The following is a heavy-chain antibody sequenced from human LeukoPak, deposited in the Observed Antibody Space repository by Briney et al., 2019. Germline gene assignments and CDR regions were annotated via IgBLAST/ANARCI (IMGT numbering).Heavy chain of an antibody. CDR1: GYTFTGYY. Sequence: GASVTVSCTASGYTFTGYYMHWVRQAPGQGLEWMGWINPNSGGTNYAQKFQGRVTMTRDTSISTAYMELSGLRSDDTAVYYCASRVGATSFDYWGQGTLVTVSS. CDR3: ASRVGATSFDY. V-gene: IGHV1-2*02. D-gene: IGHD1-26*01. J-gene: IGHJ4*02. CDR2: INPNSGGT.